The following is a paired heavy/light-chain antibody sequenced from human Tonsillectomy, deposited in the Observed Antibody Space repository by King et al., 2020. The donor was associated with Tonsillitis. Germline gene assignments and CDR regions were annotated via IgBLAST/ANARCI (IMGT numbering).Heavy chain of an antibody. CDR1: EVRLSASA. D-gene: IGHD2-8*01. Sequence: VQLVASGGGEVQPGRSLRLSCAASEVRLSASAMHWVRQAPGKGLEWVSFTSYDGTTKSYAASVKGRFTISKDNSGNTLYLQMNSLRPEDTAVYYCARGSLEWSYFDSWGQGTLVTVSS. V-gene: IGHV3-30*04. CDR3: ARGSLEWSYFDS. CDR2: TSYDGTTK. J-gene: IGHJ4*02.
Light chain of an antibody. CDR2: DVN. CDR3: CSYATSVDFDWV. J-gene: IGLJ3*02. Sequence: QSVLTQPAHVSGFPGQSITISCTGTSNDVGAYNYVSWYQHVSGKAPQVIIYDVNNRPSGISARFSGSKSGNTASLTISGLQAEDEADYYCCSYATSVDFDWVFGGGTKLTVL. CDR1: SNDVGAYNY. V-gene: IGLV2-14*01.